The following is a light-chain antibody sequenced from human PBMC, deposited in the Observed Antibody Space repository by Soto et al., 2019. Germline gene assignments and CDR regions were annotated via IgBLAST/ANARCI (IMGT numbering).Light chain of an antibody. J-gene: IGKJ2*01. Sequence: DIVMTQSPLSLPVTPGEPASISCRSSQSLLHSNGYNYLDWYLQKPGQSPQLLIYLGSNRASGVPDRFSGSGSCTDFTLKISRVEAEYVGVYYCMQAVQFAYTFGQGIKLEIK. V-gene: IGKV2-28*01. CDR2: LGS. CDR1: QSLLHSNGYNY. CDR3: MQAVQFAYT.